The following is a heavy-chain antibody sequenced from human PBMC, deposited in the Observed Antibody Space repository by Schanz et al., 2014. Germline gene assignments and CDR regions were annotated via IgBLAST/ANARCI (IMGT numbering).Heavy chain of an antibody. J-gene: IGHJ3*01. Sequence: QVQLVQSGAEVKKPGASVKVSCKASGYTFTSYYMHWVRQAPGQGLEWMGIINPSGGSTSYAQKFQGRVTMTTDTSTTTVYMELRGLRSDDTAVYYCARETTIITGGAFDVWGQGTMVTVSS. V-gene: IGHV1-46*01. CDR3: ARETTIITGGAFDV. CDR1: GYTFTSYY. D-gene: IGHD3-9*01. CDR2: INPSGGST.